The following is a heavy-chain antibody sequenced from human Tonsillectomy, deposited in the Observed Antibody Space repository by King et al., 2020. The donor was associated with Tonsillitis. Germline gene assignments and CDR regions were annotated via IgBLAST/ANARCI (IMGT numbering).Heavy chain of an antibody. D-gene: IGHD7-27*01. CDR3: ARDNRGSLDY. Sequence: VQLQESGPGLVKPSETLSLTCAVSGDSIRNNCWGWVRQPPGKGLEWIGYLCDSGSTNYNSFLKSRITMKLDTSKNQFSLKLNSVTAADTAVYYCARDNRGSLDYWGQGALVTVSS. J-gene: IGHJ4*02. CDR1: GDSIRNNC. CDR2: LCDSGST. V-gene: IGHV4-59*01.